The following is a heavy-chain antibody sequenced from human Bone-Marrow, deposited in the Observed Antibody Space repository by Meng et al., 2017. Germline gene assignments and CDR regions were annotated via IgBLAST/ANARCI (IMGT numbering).Heavy chain of an antibody. CDR2: ISYDGSNK. J-gene: IGHJ6*02. Sequence: GGSLRLSCAASGFTFSSYAMHWVRQAPGKGLEWVAVISYDGSNKYYADSVKGRFTISRDNSKNTLYLQMNSLGAEDTAVYYCARISSGSYFNLYYYYGMDVWGQGTTVTVSS. CDR3: ARISSGSYFNLYYYYGMDV. V-gene: IGHV3-30*01. CDR1: GFTFSSYA. D-gene: IGHD1-26*01.